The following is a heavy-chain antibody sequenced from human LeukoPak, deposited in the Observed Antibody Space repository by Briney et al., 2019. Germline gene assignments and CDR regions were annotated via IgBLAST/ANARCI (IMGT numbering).Heavy chain of an antibody. CDR1: GFTFSNTW. V-gene: IGHV3-7*04. Sequence: GGSLRLSCAASGFTFSNTWMSWVRQAPGKGLEWVANIKQDGSEKYYVDSVKGRFTISRDNAKNSLYLQMNSLRAEDTAVYYCARGRGFFWGQGTLVTVSS. CDR3: ARGRGFF. CDR2: IKQDGSEK. J-gene: IGHJ4*02. D-gene: IGHD3-3*01.